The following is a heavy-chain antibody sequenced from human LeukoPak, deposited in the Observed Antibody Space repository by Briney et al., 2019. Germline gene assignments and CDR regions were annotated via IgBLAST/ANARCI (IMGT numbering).Heavy chain of an antibody. CDR3: ARFPAFLLMTTVVTGWDDAFDI. CDR1: GYTFTGYY. D-gene: IGHD4-23*01. CDR2: INPNSGGT. V-gene: IGHV1-2*02. Sequence: ASVKVSCKASGYTFTGYYMHWVRQAPGQGLEWMGWINPNSGGTNYAQKLQGRVTMTTDTSTSTAYMELRSLRSDDTAVYYCARFPAFLLMTTVVTGWDDAFDIWGQGTMVTVSS. J-gene: IGHJ3*02.